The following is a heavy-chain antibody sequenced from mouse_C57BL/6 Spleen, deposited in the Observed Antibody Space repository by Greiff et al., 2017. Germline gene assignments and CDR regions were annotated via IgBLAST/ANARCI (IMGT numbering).Heavy chain of an antibody. CDR2: IDPEDGDT. Sequence: EVQLQQSGAELVRPGASVKLSCTASGFNIKDYYMHWVKQRPEQGLEWIGRIDPEDGDTAYAPKFQGKATMTADTSSNTAYLQLGSLTSEDTSVYYCTARVGEDAIDYWGQGTSVTVSS. J-gene: IGHJ4*01. CDR3: TARVGEDAIDY. V-gene: IGHV14-1*01. D-gene: IGHD1-1*02. CDR1: GFNIKDYY.